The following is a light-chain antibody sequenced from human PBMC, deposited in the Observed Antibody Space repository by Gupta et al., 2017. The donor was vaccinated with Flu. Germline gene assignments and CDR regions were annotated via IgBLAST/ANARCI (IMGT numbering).Light chain of an antibody. CDR2: GAS. Sequence: IVMPQSPAPLSVSPGERATLSCRASQSVSSNLAWYQQKPGQAPRLLIYGASTRATGIPARFSGSGSGTEFTLTISSLQSEDFAVYYCQQYNNWPLYSFGQGTKLEIK. CDR3: QQYNNWPLYS. J-gene: IGKJ2*03. CDR1: QSVSSN. V-gene: IGKV3-15*01.